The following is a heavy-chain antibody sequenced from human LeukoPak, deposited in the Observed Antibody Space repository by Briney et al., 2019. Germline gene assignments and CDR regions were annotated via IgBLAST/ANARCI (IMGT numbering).Heavy chain of an antibody. Sequence: GGSLRLSCAASGFTFSTYGMSWVRQAPGKGLEWVSSISGSGDITYYADSLKGRFTISRDNSKNTLYLQMNSLRAEDTAVYYCAKEGGDTAMGRYYYYYMDVWGKGTTVTVSS. J-gene: IGHJ6*03. CDR3: AKEGGDTAMGRYYYYYMDV. CDR2: ISGSGDIT. CDR1: GFTFSTYG. V-gene: IGHV3-23*01. D-gene: IGHD5-18*01.